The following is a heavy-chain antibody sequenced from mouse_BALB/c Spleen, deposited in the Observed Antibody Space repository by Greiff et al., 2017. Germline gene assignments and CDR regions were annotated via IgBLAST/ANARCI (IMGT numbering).Heavy chain of an antibody. CDR3: ASNYGNYKGVWFAY. CDR2: ISTYYGDA. Sequence: VQRVESGAELVRPGVSVKISCKGSGYTFTDYAMHWVKQSHAKSLEWIGVISTYYGDASYNQKFKGKATMTVDKSSSTAYMELARLTSDDSAIYYCASNYGNYKGVWFAYWGQGTLVTVSA. CDR1: GYTFTDYA. D-gene: IGHD2-1*01. J-gene: IGHJ3*01. V-gene: IGHV1S137*01.